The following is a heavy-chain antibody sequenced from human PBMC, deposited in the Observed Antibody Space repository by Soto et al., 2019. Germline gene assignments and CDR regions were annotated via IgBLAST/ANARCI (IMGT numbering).Heavy chain of an antibody. J-gene: IGHJ4*02. CDR3: ARHPRDDYNYGGSGIFDY. CDR1: GGSISSRTFW. Sequence: QLQLQESGPGLVKPSETLSLTCSVSGGSISSRTFWWAWIRQPPGKGLEWIGDMYYSGSSYSSPSRQSRVTLSVDTSKNQLSLKLNSVTAADTAVYYCARHPRDDYNYGGSGIFDYWGQGTLVTVSS. V-gene: IGHV4-39*01. D-gene: IGHD4-4*01. CDR2: MYYSGSS.